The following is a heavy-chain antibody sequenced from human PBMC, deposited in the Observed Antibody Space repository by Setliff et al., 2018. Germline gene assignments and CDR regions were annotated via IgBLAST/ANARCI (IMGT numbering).Heavy chain of an antibody. CDR3: ARGRLGIFLNAFDI. D-gene: IGHD7-27*01. CDR2: INHSGST. Sequence: PSETLSLTCAVYGGSFSGYYWSWIRQPPGMGLEWIGEINHSGSTNYNPSLKSRVTISVDTSKNQFSLKLSSVTAADTAVYYCARGRLGIFLNAFDIWGQGTMGTVS. CDR1: GGSFSGYY. J-gene: IGHJ3*02. V-gene: IGHV4-34*01.